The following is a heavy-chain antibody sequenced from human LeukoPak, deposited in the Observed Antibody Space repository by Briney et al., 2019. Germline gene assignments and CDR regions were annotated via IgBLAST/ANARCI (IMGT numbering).Heavy chain of an antibody. CDR3: ARVAVAGSSRLDY. Sequence: GSLRLSCAASGFTFDDYGMSWVRQAPGKGLEWIGEINHSGSTNYNPSLKSRVTISVDTSKNQFSLKLSSVTAADTAVYYCARVAVAGSSRLDYWGQGTLVTVSS. CDR1: GFTFDDYG. CDR2: INHSGST. J-gene: IGHJ4*02. V-gene: IGHV4-34*01. D-gene: IGHD6-19*01.